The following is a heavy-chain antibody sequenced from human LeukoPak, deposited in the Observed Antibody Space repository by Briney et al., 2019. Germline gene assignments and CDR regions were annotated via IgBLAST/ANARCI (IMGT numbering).Heavy chain of an antibody. CDR1: GFTFSSYN. CDR3: ARGITMIVVVHAFDY. CDR2: ISSSSSYI. J-gene: IGHJ4*02. Sequence: GGSLRLSCAASGFTFSSYNMNWVRQAPGKGLEWVSSISSSSSYIYYADSVKGRFTISRDNAKNSLYLQMNSLRAEDTAVYYCARGITMIVVVHAFDYWGQGTLVTVSS. V-gene: IGHV3-21*01. D-gene: IGHD3-22*01.